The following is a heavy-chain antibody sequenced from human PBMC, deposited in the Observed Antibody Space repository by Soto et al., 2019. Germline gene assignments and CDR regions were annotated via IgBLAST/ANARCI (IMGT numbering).Heavy chain of an antibody. Sequence: SVKVSCKASGGTFSSYAISWVRQAPGQGLEWMGGIIPIFGTANYAQKFQGRVTITADESTSTAYMELRSLSSEDTAIYYCARDKDRPQLGGNYYYIMDVWGQGTTVTVSS. CDR3: ARDKDRPQLGGNYYYIMDV. J-gene: IGHJ6*02. CDR2: IIPIFGTA. D-gene: IGHD3-3*02. CDR1: GGTFSSYA. V-gene: IGHV1-69*13.